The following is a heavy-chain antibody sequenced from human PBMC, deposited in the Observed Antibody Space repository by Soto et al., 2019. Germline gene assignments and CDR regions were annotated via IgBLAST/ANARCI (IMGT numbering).Heavy chain of an antibody. CDR1: GFSLSTSGVG. J-gene: IGHJ4*02. CDR2: IYWDDDK. D-gene: IGHD2-15*01. CDR3: AHSWYCSGGSCYYTYYFDY. Sequence: QITLKESGPTLVKPTQTLTLTCTFSGFSLSTSGVGVGWIRQPPGKALEWLALIYWDDDKRYSPSLKSRLTSTKDTXXTXVXXTITNMDPVDTATYYCAHSWYCSGGSCYYTYYFDYWGQGTLVTVSS. V-gene: IGHV2-5*02.